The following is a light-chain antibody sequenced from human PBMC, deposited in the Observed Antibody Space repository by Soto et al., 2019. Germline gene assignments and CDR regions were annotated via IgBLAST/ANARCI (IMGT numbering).Light chain of an antibody. V-gene: IGKV4-1*01. Sequence: DIVMTQSPDSLAVSLGERATISCKSSQSVFYRTDNKDFLAWYQQRPGQPPKLLISWASTRESGVLDRFSGSGSGTNFTLTISSTQSEEVALYYCRQYYYTQYTFGRGTKLQI. J-gene: IGKJ2*01. CDR1: QSVFYRTDNKDF. CDR2: WAS. CDR3: RQYYYTQYT.